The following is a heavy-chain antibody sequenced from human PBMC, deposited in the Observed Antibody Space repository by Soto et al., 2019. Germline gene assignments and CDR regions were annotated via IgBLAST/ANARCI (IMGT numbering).Heavy chain of an antibody. Sequence: SETLSLTCTVSGGSISSYYWSWIRQPPGKGLEWIGYIYYSGSTNYNPSLKSRVTISVDTSKNQFSLKLSSLRSEDTSIYYCGRAISGYVTWGQGTLVTVSS. D-gene: IGHD5-12*01. J-gene: IGHJ5*02. CDR2: IYYSGST. CDR3: GRAISGYVT. CDR1: GGSISSYY. V-gene: IGHV4-59*01.